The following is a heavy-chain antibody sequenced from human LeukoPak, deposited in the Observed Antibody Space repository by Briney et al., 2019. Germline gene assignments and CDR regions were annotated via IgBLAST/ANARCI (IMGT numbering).Heavy chain of an antibody. J-gene: IGHJ6*02. CDR2: IIPIFGIA. V-gene: IGHV1-69*10. CDR1: GGTFSSYA. CDR3: AREPNSPYNWNYGTRYYYYYGMDV. Sequence: SVKVSCKASGGTFSSYAISWVRQAPGQGLEWMGRIIPIFGIANYAQKFQGRVTITADKSTSTAYMELSSLRSEDTAVYYCAREPNSPYNWNYGTRYYYYYGMDVWGQGTMVTVSS. D-gene: IGHD1-7*01.